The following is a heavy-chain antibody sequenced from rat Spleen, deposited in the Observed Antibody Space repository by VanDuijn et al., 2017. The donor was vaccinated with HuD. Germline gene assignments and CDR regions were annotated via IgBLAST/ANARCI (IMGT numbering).Heavy chain of an antibody. CDR3: ARQGFTIAAISTGYFDY. J-gene: IGHJ2*01. D-gene: IGHD1-2*01. V-gene: IGHV5-29*01. CDR2: ISYDGSTS. Sequence: EVQLVESGGGLVQPGRSLKLSCAASGFTFSSNWLNWIRQAPTKGLEWVATISYDGSTSYYRDSVKGRFTISRDNAKTTLYLQMDSLRSEDTATYYCARQGFTIAAISTGYFDYWGQGVMVTVSS. CDR1: GFTFSSNW.